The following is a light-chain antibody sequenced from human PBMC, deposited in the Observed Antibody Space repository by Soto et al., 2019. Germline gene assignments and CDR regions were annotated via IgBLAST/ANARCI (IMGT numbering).Light chain of an antibody. Sequence: DIQVTQSPSSLSASVGDRVTITCRASQDISGHLAWYQQKPGKVPKLLIYEASTLQSRVPSRFSASGSWTDFTLTISSLQPEDVATYYCQKYNGTPRTFGQGTKGELK. CDR2: EAS. J-gene: IGKJ1*01. CDR1: QDISGH. V-gene: IGKV1-27*01. CDR3: QKYNGTPRT.